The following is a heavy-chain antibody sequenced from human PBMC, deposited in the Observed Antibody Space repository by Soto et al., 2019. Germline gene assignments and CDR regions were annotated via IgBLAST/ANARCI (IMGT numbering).Heavy chain of an antibody. Sequence: GASVKASCKSSEGTISSYTISWVRQAPGQGLEWMGRIIPILGIANYAQKFQGRVTITADKSTSTAYMELSSLRSEDTAVYYCARIPYYDFWSGYYGVIADYWGQGTQVTVSS. V-gene: IGHV1-69*02. CDR1: EGTISSYT. CDR2: IIPILGIA. CDR3: ARIPYYDFWSGYYGVIADY. D-gene: IGHD3-3*01. J-gene: IGHJ4*02.